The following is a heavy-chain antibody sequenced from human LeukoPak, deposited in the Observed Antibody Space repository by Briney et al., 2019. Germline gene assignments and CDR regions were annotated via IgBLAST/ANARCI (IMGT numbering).Heavy chain of an antibody. CDR1: GYTFTSYD. Sequence: ASVKDSCKASGYTFTSYDINSVRQAPGQGLEWIGSMNPNSGNTGYAQKFQGRVTMTRNTSISTAYMELSSLRSEDTAVYYCARGRTLYCSSTSCYLGWFDPWGQGTLVTVSS. CDR3: ARGRTLYCSSTSCYLGWFDP. D-gene: IGHD2-2*01. CDR2: MNPNSGNT. J-gene: IGHJ5*02. V-gene: IGHV1-8*01.